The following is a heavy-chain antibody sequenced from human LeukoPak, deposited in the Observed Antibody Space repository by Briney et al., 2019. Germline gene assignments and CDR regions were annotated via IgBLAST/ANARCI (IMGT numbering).Heavy chain of an antibody. CDR3: AREEVKFKHIVVPGDY. V-gene: IGHV3-11*04. CDR2: ISSSGSTI. J-gene: IGHJ4*02. D-gene: IGHD2-21*01. Sequence: PGGSLRLSCAASGFTFSSYWMSWIRQAPGKGLEWVSYISSSGSTIYYADSVKGRFTISRDNAKNSLYLQMNSLRAEDTAVYYCAREEVKFKHIVVPGDYWGQGTLVTVSS. CDR1: GFTFSSYW.